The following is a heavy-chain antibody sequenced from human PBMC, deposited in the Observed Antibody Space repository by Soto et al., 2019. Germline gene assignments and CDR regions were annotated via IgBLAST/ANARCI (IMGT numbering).Heavy chain of an antibody. D-gene: IGHD3-22*01. V-gene: IGHV4-31*03. CDR1: GGSISSGGYY. Sequence: PSETLSLTCTVSGGSISSGGYYWSWIRQHPGKGLEWIGYIYYSGSTYYNPSLKSRVTISVDTSKNQFSLKLSSVTAADTAVYYCARSPSNTYYYDSSGYYPFDPWGQGTLVTVSS. J-gene: IGHJ5*02. CDR3: ARSPSNTYYYDSSGYYPFDP. CDR2: IYYSGST.